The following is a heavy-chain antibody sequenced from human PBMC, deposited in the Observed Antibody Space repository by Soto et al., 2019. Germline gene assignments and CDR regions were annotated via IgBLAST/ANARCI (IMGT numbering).Heavy chain of an antibody. Sequence: GSLRLSCAASGFTFSSYAMSWVRQAPGKGLEWVSAISGSGGSTYYADSVKGRFTISRDNSKNTLYLQMNSLRAEDTAVYYCAKANPYCSGGSCLRYYFDYWGQGTLVTVSS. CDR3: AKANPYCSGGSCLRYYFDY. D-gene: IGHD2-15*01. CDR1: GFTFSSYA. J-gene: IGHJ4*02. CDR2: ISGSGGST. V-gene: IGHV3-23*01.